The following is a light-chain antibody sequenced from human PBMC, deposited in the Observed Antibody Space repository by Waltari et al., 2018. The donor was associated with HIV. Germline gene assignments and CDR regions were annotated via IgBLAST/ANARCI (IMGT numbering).Light chain of an antibody. CDR3: QQANNFPHS. CDR1: QSIGTS. V-gene: IGKV1-12*01. CDR2: EAA. J-gene: IGKJ2*03. Sequence: QVTQSPSSLSASVGGRVTITCRASQSIGTSVAWYQQKPDRTPKLLIFEAARLQTGVPSRFSGSGSGTDFTLTITSLQPEDLATYYCQQANNFPHSFGQGT.